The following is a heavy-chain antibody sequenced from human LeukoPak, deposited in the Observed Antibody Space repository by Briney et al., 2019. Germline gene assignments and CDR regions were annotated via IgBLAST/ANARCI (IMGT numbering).Heavy chain of an antibody. V-gene: IGHV3-48*01. CDR3: ARGLVGAINWFDP. CDR1: GFTFSSYS. D-gene: IGHD1-26*01. CDR2: ISSGSSTI. Sequence: PGGSLRLSCAASGFTFSSYSMNWVRQAPGKGLEWISYISSGSSTIYYADSVKGRFTISRDNAKNSLYLQMNSLRAEDTAVYYCARGLVGAINWFDPWGQGTLVTVSS. J-gene: IGHJ5*02.